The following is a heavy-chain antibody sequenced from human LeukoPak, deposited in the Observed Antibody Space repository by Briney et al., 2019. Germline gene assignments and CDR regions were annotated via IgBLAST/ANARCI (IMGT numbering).Heavy chain of an antibody. D-gene: IGHD4-17*01. Sequence: GGSLRLSCAASGVSFSSFAMTWVRQAPGKGLEWVSSVTGGHYATYNTDSVKGRFTISRDNAKNTLYLQMNSLRADDTAIYYCTKDPNGDYIGAFDPWGQGTLVTVSS. CDR2: VTGGHYAT. CDR1: GVSFSSFA. V-gene: IGHV3-23*01. J-gene: IGHJ5*02. CDR3: TKDPNGDYIGAFDP.